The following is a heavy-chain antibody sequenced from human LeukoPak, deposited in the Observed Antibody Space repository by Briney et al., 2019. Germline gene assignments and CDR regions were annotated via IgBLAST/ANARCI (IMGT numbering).Heavy chain of an antibody. D-gene: IGHD1-1*01. CDR2: ISGSSSYI. Sequence: PGGSLRLSCAASGLTFSSYAMNWIRQAPGKGLEWVSSISGSSSYIYYADSVKGRFTISRDNAKNSLYLQMNSLRAEDTAVYYCARRGASTGGLDYWGQGTLVTVSS. J-gene: IGHJ4*02. V-gene: IGHV3-21*01. CDR1: GLTFSSYA. CDR3: ARRGASTGGLDY.